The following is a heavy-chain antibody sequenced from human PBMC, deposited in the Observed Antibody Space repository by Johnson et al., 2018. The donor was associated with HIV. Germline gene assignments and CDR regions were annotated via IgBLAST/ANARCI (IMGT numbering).Heavy chain of an antibody. CDR1: GFTFSSYA. V-gene: IGHV3-30*04. J-gene: IGHJ3*02. CDR3: AKDRNYDILSI. CDR2: ISYDGSNK. D-gene: IGHD3-9*01. Sequence: QVQLVESGGGVVQPGRSLRLSCAASGFTFSSYAMHWVRQAPGKGLEWVAVISYDGSNKYYADSVKGRFTISRDNFKNTLYLQMNSLRAEDTAVYYCAKDRNYDILSIWGQGTMLTVSS.